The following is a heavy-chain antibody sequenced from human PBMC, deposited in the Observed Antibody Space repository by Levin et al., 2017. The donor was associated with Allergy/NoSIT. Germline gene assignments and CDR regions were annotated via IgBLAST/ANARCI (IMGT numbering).Heavy chain of an antibody. D-gene: IGHD3-10*01. Sequence: PGGSLRLSFAASGFIFGDYAIHWVRQIPAKGLEWVAFISYDGSITDYADSVKGRFAISRDTSTSTLFLQMNTLRPDDTGVYYCAKERHNSGSSDAFDIWGHGSAATVS. CDR3: AKERHNSGSSDAFDI. CDR2: ISYDGSIT. J-gene: IGHJ3*02. V-gene: IGHV3-30*09. CDR1: GFIFGDYA.